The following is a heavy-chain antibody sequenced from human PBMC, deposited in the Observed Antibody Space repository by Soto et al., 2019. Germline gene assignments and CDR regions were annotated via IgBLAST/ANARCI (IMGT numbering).Heavy chain of an antibody. CDR2: LSKDSLRI. Sequence: EVQLVESGGGLIQPGGSLRLSCVASGFKFDDYGMHWVRHTPGKGLEWIAGLSKDSLRISYGASMKGRFTISRDNAKNSLYLQLNSPRPEDTALYYCVKDALTAVAFYFDYWGRGALVTVSS. CDR1: GFKFDDYG. J-gene: IGHJ4*01. V-gene: IGHV3-9*01. CDR3: VKDALTAVAFYFDY. D-gene: IGHD6-19*01.